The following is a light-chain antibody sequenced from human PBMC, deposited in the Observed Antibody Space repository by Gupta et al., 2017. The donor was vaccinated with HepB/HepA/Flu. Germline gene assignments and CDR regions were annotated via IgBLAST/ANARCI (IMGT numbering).Light chain of an antibody. Sequence: QTAVTQEPSLTVSPGRTVTLTCASSTGTVTSRFYPSWFQQRPGQPPRSLIYSTSNKHSWTPARFSGSLLGGKAALTMSGVQPEDEAEYYCLLYYGGAQSWVFGGGTKLTVL. V-gene: IGLV7-43*01. J-gene: IGLJ3*02. CDR1: TGTVTSRFY. CDR2: STS. CDR3: LLYYGGAQSWV.